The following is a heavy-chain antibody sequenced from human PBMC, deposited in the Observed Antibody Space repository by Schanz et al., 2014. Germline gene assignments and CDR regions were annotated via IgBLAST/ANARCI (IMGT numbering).Heavy chain of an antibody. V-gene: IGHV3-43*02. D-gene: IGHD1-26*01. J-gene: IGHJ6*02. CDR2: IDRDGGHT. CDR3: AKDSRGSSFDMDV. Sequence: VQLVESGGSVVQPGRSLRLSCATSGFTFSTYAMSWVRQAPGKGLEWVSLIDRDGGHTYYADSVKGRFTISRDNSKNNLYLQMNRLRTEDKALYYCAKDSRGSSFDMDVWGQGTTVTVSS. CDR1: GFTFSTYA.